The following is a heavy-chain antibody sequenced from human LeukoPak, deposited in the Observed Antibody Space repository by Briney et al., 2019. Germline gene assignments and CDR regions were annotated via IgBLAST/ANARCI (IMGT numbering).Heavy chain of an antibody. Sequence: ASVKVSCKASGYTFTSYGISWVRQAPGQGLEWMGWISACNGNTNYAQKLQGRVTMTTDTSTSTAYMELRSLRSDDTAVYYCARGHVVAATLGMFPNYYYYGMDVWGKGTTVTVSS. D-gene: IGHD2-15*01. J-gene: IGHJ6*04. CDR1: GYTFTSYG. CDR2: ISACNGNT. CDR3: ARGHVVAATLGMFPNYYYYGMDV. V-gene: IGHV1-18*04.